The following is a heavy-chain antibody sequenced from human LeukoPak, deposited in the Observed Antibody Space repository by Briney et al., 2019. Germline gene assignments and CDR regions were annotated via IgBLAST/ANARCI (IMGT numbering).Heavy chain of an antibody. CDR2: IYYSGST. CDR1: GGSISSYY. J-gene: IGHJ4*02. CDR3: ARGLAAAAVAGLDY. V-gene: IGHV4-59*01. D-gene: IGHD6-19*01. Sequence: SETLSLTCTVSGGSISSYYWSWIRQPPGKGLEWIGYIYYSGSTNYNPSLKSRVTISVDTSKNQFSLKLSSVTAADTAVHYCARGLAAAAVAGLDYWGQGTLVTVSS.